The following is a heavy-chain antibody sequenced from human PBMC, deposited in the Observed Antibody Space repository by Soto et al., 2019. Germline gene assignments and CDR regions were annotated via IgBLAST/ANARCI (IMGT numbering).Heavy chain of an antibody. CDR2: IYYSGST. Sequence: SETLSLTCTVSGGSISSSSYYWGWIRQPPGKGLEWIGSIYYSGSTYYNPSLKSRVTISVDTSKNQFSLRLSSVTAADTAVYYCARHILYCSGGSCYRNWFDPWGQGTLVTVSS. CDR1: GGSISSSSYY. J-gene: IGHJ5*02. V-gene: IGHV4-39*01. D-gene: IGHD2-15*01. CDR3: ARHILYCSGGSCYRNWFDP.